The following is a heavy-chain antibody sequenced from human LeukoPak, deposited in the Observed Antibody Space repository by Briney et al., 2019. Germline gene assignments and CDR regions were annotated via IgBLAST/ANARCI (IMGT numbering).Heavy chain of an antibody. Sequence: ASVKVSCKASGYTFTSYDINWVRQATGQGLEWMGWMNPNSGNTGYAQKFQGRVTMTRNTSISTAYMELSSLRSEDTAVYYCARDRVAAASIAAAGRGGDYWGQGTLVTVSS. CDR3: ARDRVAAASIAAAGRGGDY. J-gene: IGHJ4*02. CDR1: GYTFTSYD. D-gene: IGHD6-13*01. V-gene: IGHV1-8*01. CDR2: MNPNSGNT.